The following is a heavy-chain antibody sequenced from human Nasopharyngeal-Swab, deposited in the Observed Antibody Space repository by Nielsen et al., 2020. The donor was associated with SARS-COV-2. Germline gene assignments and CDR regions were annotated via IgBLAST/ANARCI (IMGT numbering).Heavy chain of an antibody. V-gene: IGHV4-34*01. D-gene: IGHD4-17*01. CDR3: ARWTTVTTRLDY. CDR2: INHSGST. J-gene: IGHJ4*02. Sequence: SETLSLTCAVYGGSFSGYYWSWIRQPPGKGLEWIGEINHSGSTNYNPSLKSRVTISVDTSKNQFPLKLSSVTAADTAVYYCARWTTVTTRLDYWGQGTLVTVSS. CDR1: GGSFSGYY.